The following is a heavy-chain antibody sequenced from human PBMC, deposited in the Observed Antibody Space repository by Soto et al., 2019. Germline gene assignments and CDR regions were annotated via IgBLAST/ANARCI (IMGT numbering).Heavy chain of an antibody. Sequence: QVQLVQSGAEVKQPGSSVKVSCKTSGGTFSTYDIYWVRQAPGQGLEWMGAIIPLFGTADYAQKFQGRVTITADESTSTASMELSSLRSEDTAVHYCARPKGSYSSGYYYFDYWGQGTLVTVSS. CDR3: ARPKGSYSSGYYYFDY. V-gene: IGHV1-69*01. CDR2: IIPLFGTA. J-gene: IGHJ4*02. D-gene: IGHD6-19*01. CDR1: GGTFSTYD.